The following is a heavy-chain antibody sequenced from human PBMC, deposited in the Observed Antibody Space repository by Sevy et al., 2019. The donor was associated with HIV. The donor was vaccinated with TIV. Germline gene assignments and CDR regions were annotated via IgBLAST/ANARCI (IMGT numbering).Heavy chain of an antibody. Sequence: GGSLRLSCAASGFTFSSYGMHWVRQAPGKGLEWVAFIRYDGSNKYYADSVKGRFTISRDNSKNTLYLQMNSLRAEDTAVYYCTKDYYDSSGYYIAFDIWGQGTMVTVSS. CDR1: GFTFSSYG. D-gene: IGHD3-22*01. V-gene: IGHV3-30*02. J-gene: IGHJ3*02. CDR2: IRYDGSNK. CDR3: TKDYYDSSGYYIAFDI.